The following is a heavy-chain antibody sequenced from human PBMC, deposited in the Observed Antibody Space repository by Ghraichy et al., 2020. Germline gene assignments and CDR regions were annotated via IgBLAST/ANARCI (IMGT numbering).Heavy chain of an antibody. V-gene: IGHV4-38-2*02. Sequence: ESLNISCTVSGYSISSGYYWGWIRQPPGKGLEWIGSIYHSGSTYYNPSLKSRVTISVDTSKNQFSLKLSSVTAADTAVYYCARDLSVAGFDYWGQGTLVTVSS. CDR1: GYSISSGYY. CDR3: ARDLSVAGFDY. D-gene: IGHD6-19*01. CDR2: IYHSGST. J-gene: IGHJ4*02.